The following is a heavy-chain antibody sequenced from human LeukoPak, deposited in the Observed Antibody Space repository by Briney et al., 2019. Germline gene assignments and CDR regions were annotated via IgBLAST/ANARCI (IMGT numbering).Heavy chain of an antibody. CDR3: ARYQSGYYLDY. J-gene: IGHJ4*02. CDR1: GGSFSGNY. V-gene: IGHV4-34*01. Sequence: PSETLSLTCAVYGGSFSGNYWSWIRQPPGKGLEWIGEINHSGSTNYNPSLKSRVTISVDTSKNQFSLKLSSVTAADTAVYYCARYQSGYYLDYWGQGTLVTVSS. CDR2: INHSGST. D-gene: IGHD3-3*01.